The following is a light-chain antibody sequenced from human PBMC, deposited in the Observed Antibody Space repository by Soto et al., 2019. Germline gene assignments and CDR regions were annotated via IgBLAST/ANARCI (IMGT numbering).Light chain of an antibody. CDR3: QHYNNWPFT. CDR2: GAS. Sequence: EIVMTQSPATLSVSPGERGTLSCRASQSVSSNLAWYQQKPGQAPTLLIYGASARATGIPARFSGSGSGTEFTLTISSLQSEDFAVYYCQHYNNWPFTFGQGTKVDI. V-gene: IGKV3-15*01. CDR1: QSVSSN. J-gene: IGKJ2*01.